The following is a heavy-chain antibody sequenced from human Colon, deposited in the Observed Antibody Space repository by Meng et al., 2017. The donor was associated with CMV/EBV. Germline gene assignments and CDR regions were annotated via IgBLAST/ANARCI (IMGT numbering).Heavy chain of an antibody. CDR3: ARHSLPILTD. J-gene: IGHJ4*02. V-gene: IGHV2-5*02. D-gene: IGHD2-8*02. CDR2: IHWDNDK. CDR1: RSYPHTTAAG. Sequence: ITLKSPVPALVTAPTLLPLPCTFSRSYPHTTAAGVAWVRQPPGKAPELLALIHWDNDKRYSPSLKNRLNITKDTSKNQVVLSMTDLDPADTGTFYCARHSLPILTDWGQGALVTVSS.